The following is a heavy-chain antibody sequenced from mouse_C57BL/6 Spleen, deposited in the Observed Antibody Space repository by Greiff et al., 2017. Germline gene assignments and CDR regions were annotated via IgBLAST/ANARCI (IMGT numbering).Heavy chain of an antibody. J-gene: IGHJ3*01. D-gene: IGHD1-1*01. CDR2: IHPSDSDT. CDR3: AMSGYYYGSSSSWFAY. Sequence: QVQLQQSGAELVKPGASVKVSCKASGYTFTSYWMHWVKQRPGQGLEWIGRIHPSDSDTNYNQKFKGKATLPVDKSSSTAYMQLSSLPSEDSAVYYCAMSGYYYGSSSSWFAYWGQGTLVTVSA. V-gene: IGHV1-74*01. CDR1: GYTFTSYW.